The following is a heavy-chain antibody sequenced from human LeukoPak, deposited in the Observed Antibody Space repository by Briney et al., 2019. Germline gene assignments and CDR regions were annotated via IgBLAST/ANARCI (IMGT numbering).Heavy chain of an antibody. CDR3: ARDGLEWRAFDT. CDR2: VYSTGST. J-gene: IGHJ3*02. D-gene: IGHD3-3*01. Sequence: SETLSLTCTVSGGSISSYYWSWIRQPAGKGLEWIGRVYSTGSTNYTPSLKSRVTLSADTSKNQFSLNLSSVTAADTALYYCARDGLEWRAFDTWGQGTTVTVSS. CDR1: GGSISSYY. V-gene: IGHV4-4*07.